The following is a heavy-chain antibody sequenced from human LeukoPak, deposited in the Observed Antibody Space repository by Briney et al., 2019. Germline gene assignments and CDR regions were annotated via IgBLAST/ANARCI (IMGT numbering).Heavy chain of an antibody. J-gene: IGHJ5*02. CDR2: ISAYNGNT. D-gene: IGHD4-11*01. V-gene: IGHV1-18*01. CDR3: ARVVSAVTTWWFDP. CDR1: GYTFTSYG. Sequence: GASVKVSCKASGYTFTSYGISWVRQAHGQGLERMGWISAYNGNTNYAQKLQGRVTMTTDTSTSTAYMELRSLRSDDTAVYYCARVVSAVTTWWFDPWGQGTLVTVSS.